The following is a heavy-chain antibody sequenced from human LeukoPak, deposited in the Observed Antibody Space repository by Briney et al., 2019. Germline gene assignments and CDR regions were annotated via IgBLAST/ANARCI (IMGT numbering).Heavy chain of an antibody. J-gene: IGHJ4*02. D-gene: IGHD3-10*01. CDR1: GGSISSYY. V-gene: IGHV4-59*12. CDR3: ARDLPLYYYGSGSPAYYFDY. CDR2: IYYSGST. Sequence: SETLSLTCTVSGGSISSYYWSWIRQPPGKGLEWIGYIYYSGSTDYNPSLKSRVTISVDTSKNQFSLKLSSVTAADTAVYYCARDLPLYYYGSGSPAYYFDYWGQGTLVTVSS.